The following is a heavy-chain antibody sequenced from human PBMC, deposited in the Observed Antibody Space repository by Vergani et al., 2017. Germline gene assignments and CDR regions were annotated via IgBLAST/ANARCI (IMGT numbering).Heavy chain of an antibody. CDR1: GGSISSGGYY. J-gene: IGHJ6*02. V-gene: IGHV4-31*03. Sequence: QVQLQESGPGLVKPSQTLSLTCTVSGGSISSGGYYWSWIRQHPGKGLEWIGYIYYSGSTYYNPSLKSRVTISVDTSKNQFSLKLSSVTAADTAVYYCARGCVGSSPIAARSVGMDVWGQGTTVTVSS. D-gene: IGHD6-6*01. CDR2: IYYSGST. CDR3: ARGCVGSSPIAARSVGMDV.